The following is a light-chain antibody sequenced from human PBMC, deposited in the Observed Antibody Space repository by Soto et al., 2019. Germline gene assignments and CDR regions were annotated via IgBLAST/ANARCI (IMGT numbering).Light chain of an antibody. CDR1: QPIGTS. V-gene: IGKV1-39*01. J-gene: IGKJ1*01. CDR2: SAS. CDR3: LQGYHTCWT. Sequence: DIQMTQTPSSLSASVGDSVTLTCRASQPIGTSLHWYQQRAGKAPKVLISSASRLQSGVSSRFSGSGSATHFTLSISSLRPEASATSHCLQGYHTCWTFGQRTKVAIK.